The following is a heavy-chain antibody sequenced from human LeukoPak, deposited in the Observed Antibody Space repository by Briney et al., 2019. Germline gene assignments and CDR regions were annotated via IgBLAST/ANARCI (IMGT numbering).Heavy chain of an antibody. CDR1: GSSISSSNW. V-gene: IGHV4-28*01. J-gene: IGHJ4*02. CDR2: IYYSGYT. CDR3: ARLVAAGSGGYFDY. Sequence: SETLSLTCAVSGSSISSSNWWGWIRQPPGKGLEWIGCIYYSGYTNYNPSLKSRIIMSVGTSQNQFSLKLGSVTAVDTAVYFCARLVAAGSGGYFDYWGQGTLVTVSS. D-gene: IGHD6-13*01.